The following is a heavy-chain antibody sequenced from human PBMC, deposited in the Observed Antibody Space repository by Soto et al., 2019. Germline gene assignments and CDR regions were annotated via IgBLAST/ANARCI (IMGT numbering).Heavy chain of an antibody. CDR2: INHSGST. Sequence: SETLSLTCAVYGGSFSGHYWSWIRQSPGKGLEWIGEINHSGSTNYNPSHKSRTTISVDTSKNQFSLKLSSVTAADTAVYYCARAEDGYNWLDYWGQGTLVTVSS. CDR1: GGSFSGHY. CDR3: ARAEDGYNWLDY. D-gene: IGHD5-12*01. J-gene: IGHJ4*02. V-gene: IGHV4-34*01.